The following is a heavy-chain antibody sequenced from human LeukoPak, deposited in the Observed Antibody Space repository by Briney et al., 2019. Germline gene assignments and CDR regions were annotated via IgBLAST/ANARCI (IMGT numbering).Heavy chain of an antibody. J-gene: IGHJ4*02. CDR2: INPSGSST. Sequence: ASVKVSCKASGYTFTNYYMHWVRQAPGQGLEWMGIINPSGSSTTYAQKFQGRVTMTRDTSTSTVYMEVSGLRSEDTAVFYCARSYSTSDELDYWGQGTLVTVSS. CDR3: ARSYSTSDELDY. V-gene: IGHV1-46*01. CDR1: GYTFTNYY. D-gene: IGHD6-6*01.